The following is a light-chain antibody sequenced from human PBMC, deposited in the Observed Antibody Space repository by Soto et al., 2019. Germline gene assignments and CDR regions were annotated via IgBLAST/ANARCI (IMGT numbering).Light chain of an antibody. CDR2: DAS. CDR1: QSVSSY. CDR3: QQYSNSRT. J-gene: IGKJ1*01. Sequence: EIVFTQSPATLSLSPGERATLSCRTSQSVSSYLAWYQQKPGQAPRLLIYDASNRATGSPARFSGSGSGTDFTLTISSLEPEDFAVYYCQQYSNSRTFGQGTKVDIK. V-gene: IGKV3-11*01.